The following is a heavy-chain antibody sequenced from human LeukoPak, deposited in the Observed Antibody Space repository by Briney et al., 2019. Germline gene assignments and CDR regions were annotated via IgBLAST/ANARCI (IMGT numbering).Heavy chain of an antibody. CDR2: ISWNSGSI. J-gene: IGHJ4*02. CDR3: AREIQAPGKTLDY. CDR1: GFTFDDYA. V-gene: IGHV3-9*01. Sequence: GGSLRLSCAASGFTFDDYAMHWVRQAPGKGLEWVSGISWNSGSIGYADSVKGRFTISRDNAKNTLYLQMNSLRAEDTAIYYCAREIQAPGKTLDYWGQGALVTVSS.